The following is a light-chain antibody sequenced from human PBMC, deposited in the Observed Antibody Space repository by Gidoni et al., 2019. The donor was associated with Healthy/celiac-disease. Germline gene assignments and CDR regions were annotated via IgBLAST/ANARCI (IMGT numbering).Light chain of an antibody. V-gene: IGLV2-14*03. CDR1: SSDVGCYNY. CDR2: DVS. J-gene: IGLJ2*01. Sequence: QSALTQPASLSGSPGQSITISCTGTSSDVGCYNYVSWYQQHPGKAPKLMIYDVSTRPSGVSHRFSGSKSGNTASLTISGLQAEDEADYYCSSYTSSVVVFGGGTKLTVL. CDR3: SSYTSSVVV.